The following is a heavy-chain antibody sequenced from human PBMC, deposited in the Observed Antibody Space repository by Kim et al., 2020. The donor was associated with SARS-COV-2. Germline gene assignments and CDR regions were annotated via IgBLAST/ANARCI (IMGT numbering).Heavy chain of an antibody. CDR3: ARVGMGTGIAGWFDP. D-gene: IGHD5-18*01. J-gene: IGHJ5*02. V-gene: IGHV4-4*02. Sequence: PSLKSRVTISVDKAKNQFSLKLSYVTAADTAVYYCARVGMGTGIAGWFDPWGQGTLVTVSS.